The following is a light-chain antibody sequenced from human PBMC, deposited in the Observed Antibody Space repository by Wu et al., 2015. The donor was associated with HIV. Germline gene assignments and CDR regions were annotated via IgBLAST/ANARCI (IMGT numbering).Light chain of an antibody. CDR2: GAS. J-gene: IGKJ2*01. Sequence: EIVMTQSPATLSVSPGKRATLSCRASQSISSNLAWYQQKPGQSPRLLIHGASTRATGTPVRISGSGSGTEFTLTISSMQSEDFAVYYCQQYNNWPYTFGQGTKLDIK. CDR1: QSISSN. CDR3: QQYNNWPYT. V-gene: IGKV3-15*01.